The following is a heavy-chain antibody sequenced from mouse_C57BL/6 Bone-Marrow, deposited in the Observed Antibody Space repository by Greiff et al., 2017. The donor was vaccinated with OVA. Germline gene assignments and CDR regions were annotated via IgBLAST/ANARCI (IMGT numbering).Heavy chain of an antibody. Sequence: VKLQESGPELVKPGASVKISCKASGYAFSSSWMNWVKQRPGKGLEWIGRIYPGDGDTNYNGKFKGKATLTADKSSSTAYMQLSSLTSEDSAVYFCARGYSKIYWGQGTTLTVSS. D-gene: IGHD2-5*01. V-gene: IGHV1-82*01. CDR1: GYAFSSSW. J-gene: IGHJ2*01. CDR2: IYPGDGDT. CDR3: ARGYSKIY.